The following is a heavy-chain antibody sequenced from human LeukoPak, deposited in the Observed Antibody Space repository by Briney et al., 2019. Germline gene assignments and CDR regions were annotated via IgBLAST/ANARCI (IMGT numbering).Heavy chain of an antibody. D-gene: IGHD6-13*01. V-gene: IGHV1-2*02. CDR3: ARVRGIAAAGEFDY. Sequence: ASVKVSCKASGYTFTGYYMHWVRQAPGQGLEWMGWINPNSGGTNYAQKFQGRVTMTRDTSISTAYMELSRLRSDDTAVYYCARVRGIAAAGEFDYWGQGTLVTVSS. CDR2: INPNSGGT. J-gene: IGHJ4*02. CDR1: GYTFTGYY.